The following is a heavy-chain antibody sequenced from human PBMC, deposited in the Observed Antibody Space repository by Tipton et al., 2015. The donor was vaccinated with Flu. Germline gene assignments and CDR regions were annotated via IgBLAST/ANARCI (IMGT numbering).Heavy chain of an antibody. J-gene: IGHJ6*02. CDR1: GYSISTGYY. CDR2: ISHSGST. V-gene: IGHV4-38-2*01. D-gene: IGHD4-11*01. CDR3: ARTTYDYTNYGTPGAYGMDV. Sequence: LRLSCAVSGYSISTGYYWGWIRQPPGKGLEWIGSISHSGSTYYKPSLKSRVTISLDTFQNQFSLKLNSVTAADTAVYFCARTTYDYTNYGTPGAYGMDVWSQGTTVTVSS.